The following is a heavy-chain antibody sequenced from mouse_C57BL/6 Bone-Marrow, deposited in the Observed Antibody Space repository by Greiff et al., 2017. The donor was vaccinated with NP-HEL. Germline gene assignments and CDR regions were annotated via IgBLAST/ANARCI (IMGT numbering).Heavy chain of an antibody. CDR2: ISSCIIPL. CDR1: GFTFSDYG. CDR3: ARESHWYFDV. V-gene: IGHV5-17*01. Sequence: EVQVVESGGGLVKPGGSLKLSCAASGFTFSDYGMHWVRQAPEKVLECVSYISSCIIPLYYADTVQGRFTISRDNAKNTLFLQMTSLRSEDTAMYYCARESHWYFDVWGTGTTVTVSS. J-gene: IGHJ1*03.